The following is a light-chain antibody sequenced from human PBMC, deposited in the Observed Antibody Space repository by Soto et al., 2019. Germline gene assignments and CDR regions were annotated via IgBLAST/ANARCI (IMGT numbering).Light chain of an antibody. CDR1: QSVRSNY. CDR2: GAS. V-gene: IGKV3-20*01. J-gene: IGKJ1*01. CDR3: QQLGT. Sequence: IVLTQSPGTLSLSPGERATLSCRASQSVRSNYLAWYQQKPGQAPRLLIYGASSRATGIPDRFSGCGSGTDFTLTISRLEPEDFAVYYCQQLGTFGQGTKVEIK.